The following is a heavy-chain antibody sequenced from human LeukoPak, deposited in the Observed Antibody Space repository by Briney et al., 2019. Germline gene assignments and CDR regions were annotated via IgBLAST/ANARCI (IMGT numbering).Heavy chain of an antibody. Sequence: SETLSLTCTVSGGSVSSGDYYWSWIRQLPGKGLEWIGYIYYSGSTNYNPSLKSRVTISVDTSKNQFSLKLSSVTAADTAVYYCARSQNYYGSGDYWSQGTLVTVSS. V-gene: IGHV4-61*08. CDR2: IYYSGST. CDR3: ARSQNYYGSGDY. J-gene: IGHJ4*02. D-gene: IGHD3-10*01. CDR1: GGSVSSGDYY.